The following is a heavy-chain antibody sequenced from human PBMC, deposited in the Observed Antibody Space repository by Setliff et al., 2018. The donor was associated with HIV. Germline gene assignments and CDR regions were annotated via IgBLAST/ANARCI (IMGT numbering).Heavy chain of an antibody. CDR2: IIPIYGTP. CDR3: ATSPRGTYYDILSGRPRGWFDP. D-gene: IGHD3-9*01. J-gene: IGHJ5*02. Sequence: SVKVSCKASGGTFSSYAITWVRQAPGQGPEWMGGIIPIYGTPNYAQRFQGRVTITADESTSTAYMDLSSLTSDDTAVYYCATSPRGTYYDILSGRPRGWFDPWGQGTQVTVSS. V-gene: IGHV1-69*13. CDR1: GGTFSSYA.